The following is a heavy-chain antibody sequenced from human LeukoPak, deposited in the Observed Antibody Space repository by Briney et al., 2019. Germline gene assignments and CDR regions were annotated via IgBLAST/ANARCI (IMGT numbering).Heavy chain of an antibody. CDR2: INHSGST. CDR1: GGSFSGYY. CDR3: ARTSLRSFYGMDV. J-gene: IGHJ6*02. V-gene: IGHV4-34*01. Sequence: SETLSLACAVYGGSFSGYYWSWIRQPPGKGLEWIGEINHSGSTNYNPSLKSRVTISVNTSKNQFSLKVGSVTGADTSVYYCARTSLRSFYGMDVWGQGTTVTVSS. D-gene: IGHD2-15*01.